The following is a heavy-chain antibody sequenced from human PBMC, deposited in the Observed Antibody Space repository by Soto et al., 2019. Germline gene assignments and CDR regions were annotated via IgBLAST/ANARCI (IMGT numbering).Heavy chain of an antibody. Sequence: KPSETLSLTCTVSGGSISSYYWSWIRQPPGKGLEWIGYIYYSGSTNYNPSLKGRVTISVDTSKNQFSLKLSSVTAADTAVYYCARDQFGVALWGQGTLVTVSS. D-gene: IGHD3-3*01. CDR1: GGSISSYY. J-gene: IGHJ4*02. V-gene: IGHV4-59*01. CDR2: IYYSGST. CDR3: ARDQFGVAL.